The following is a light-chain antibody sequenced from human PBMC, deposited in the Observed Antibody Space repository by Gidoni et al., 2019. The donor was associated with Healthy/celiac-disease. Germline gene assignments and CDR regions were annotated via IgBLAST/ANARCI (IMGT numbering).Light chain of an antibody. V-gene: IGKV3-20*01. CDR1: QSVSSSY. CDR3: QQYDSSPR. J-gene: IGKJ4*01. Sequence: IVLTHSPGTLSLSPGERATLSCRASQSVSSSYLAWYKQKPGQAPRLLIYGASSRATGITDRFSGSGSGTDFTISISRLEPEDFAVYYWQQYDSSPRFGGGTKVEIK. CDR2: GAS.